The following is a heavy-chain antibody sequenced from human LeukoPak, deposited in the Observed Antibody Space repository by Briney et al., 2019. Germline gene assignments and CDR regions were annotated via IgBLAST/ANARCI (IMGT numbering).Heavy chain of an antibody. CDR1: GDSISSRYW. V-gene: IGHV4-4*02. CDR3: ASETDYSHPNWFDP. CDR2: IHNGGYT. Sequence: SETLSLTCAVSGDSISSRYWWSWVRQPPGKGLEWIGQIHNGGYTNYNPSLKSRVTISVDKSKNHFSLKLNSVTAADTALYYCASETDYSHPNWFDPWGQGILVTVSS. J-gene: IGHJ5*02. D-gene: IGHD4-11*01.